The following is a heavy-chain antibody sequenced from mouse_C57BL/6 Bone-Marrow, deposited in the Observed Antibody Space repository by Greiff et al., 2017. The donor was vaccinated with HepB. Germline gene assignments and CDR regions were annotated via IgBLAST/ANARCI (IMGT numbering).Heavy chain of an antibody. V-gene: IGHV5-12*01. D-gene: IGHD2-1*01. J-gene: IGHJ4*01. Sequence: EVQLVESGGGLVQPGGSLNLSCAASGFTFSDYYMYWVRQTPEKRLEWVAYISNGGGSTYYPDTVKGRFTISRDNAKNTLYLQMSRLKSEDTAMYYCARGPIYYGNYGYAMDYWGQGTSVTVSS. CDR3: ARGPIYYGNYGYAMDY. CDR1: GFTFSDYY. CDR2: ISNGGGST.